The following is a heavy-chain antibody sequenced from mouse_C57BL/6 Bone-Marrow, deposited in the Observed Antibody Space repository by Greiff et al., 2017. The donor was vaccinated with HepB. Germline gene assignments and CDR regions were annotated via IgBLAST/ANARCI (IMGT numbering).Heavy chain of an antibody. J-gene: IGHJ4*01. CDR2: SRNKANDYTT. CDR1: GFTFSDFY. Sequence: EVKLMESGGGLVQSGRSLRLSCATSGFTFSDFYMEWVRQAPGKGLEWIAASRNKANDYTTEYSASVKGRFIVSRDTSQSILYLQMTALRAEDTAIYYCARDATVYAMDYWGQGTSVTVSS. V-gene: IGHV7-1*01. CDR3: ARDATVYAMDY.